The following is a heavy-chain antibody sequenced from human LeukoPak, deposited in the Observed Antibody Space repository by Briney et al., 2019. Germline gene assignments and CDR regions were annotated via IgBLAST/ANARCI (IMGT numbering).Heavy chain of an antibody. J-gene: IGHJ4*02. V-gene: IGHV1-46*01. CDR3: ARDEVLGLDLDY. D-gene: IGHD3-9*01. CDR1: GYTFTSYC. CDR2: INPSGGST. Sequence: ASVKVSCKASGYTFTSYCMHWVRQAPGQGLEWMGIINPSGGSTSYAQKFQGRVTMTRDTSTSTVYMELSSLRSEDTAVYYCARDEVLGLDLDYWGQGTLVTVSS.